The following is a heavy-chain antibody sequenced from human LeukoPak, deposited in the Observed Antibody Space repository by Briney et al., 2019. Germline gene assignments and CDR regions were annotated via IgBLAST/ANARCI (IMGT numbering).Heavy chain of an antibody. CDR3: ATYYDFWSGYWFHY. CDR2: ISGSGGST. J-gene: IGHJ4*02. CDR1: GFTFSSYA. Sequence: GGSLRLSCAASGFTFSSYAMSWVRQAPGKGLEWVSAISGSGGSTYYADSVKGRFTISRDNSKNTLYLQMNSLRAEGTAVYYCATYYDFWSGYWFHYWGQGTLVTVSS. V-gene: IGHV3-23*01. D-gene: IGHD3-3*01.